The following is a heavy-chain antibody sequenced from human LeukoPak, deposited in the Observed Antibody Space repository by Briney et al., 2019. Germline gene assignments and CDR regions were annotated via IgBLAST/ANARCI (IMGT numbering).Heavy chain of an antibody. CDR3: VTWNYVEY. CDR2: IDQSGGGI. CDR1: GFTFSNYA. Sequence: GGSLRLSCVASGFTFSNYAMSWVRQAPGKGLEWVLSIDQSGGGINYADSVKGRFTISRDNSKNTLYQQMNSLRGDDSAVYYCVTWNYVEYWGQGTLVTVSS. J-gene: IGHJ4*02. V-gene: IGHV3-23*01. D-gene: IGHD1-1*01.